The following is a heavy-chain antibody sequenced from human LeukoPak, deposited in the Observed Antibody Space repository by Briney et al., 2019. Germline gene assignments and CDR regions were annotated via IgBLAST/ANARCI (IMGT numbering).Heavy chain of an antibody. V-gene: IGHV1-69*04. CDR3: ARVGCSSVSCYYYHMDV. CDR1: GGTFNSYS. Sequence: SVKVSCKASGGTFNSYSIRWMRQAPGQGLEWMGRIIPMLGIANYARKFQGRGTITADRSTSTAYMDVSSLRSEDTAVYYCARVGCSSVSCYYYHMDVWGKGTTVTVSS. D-gene: IGHD2-2*01. J-gene: IGHJ6*03. CDR2: IIPMLGIA.